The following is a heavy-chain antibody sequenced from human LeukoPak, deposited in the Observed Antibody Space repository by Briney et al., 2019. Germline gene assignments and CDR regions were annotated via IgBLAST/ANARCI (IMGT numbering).Heavy chain of an antibody. CDR3: ARADIIAVAAATPVGSEFEY. CDR2: ISANKGDT. J-gene: IGHJ4*02. D-gene: IGHD2-15*01. Sequence: ASVKVSCKTSGYTFSSYGISWLRQVPGQGLEWMGWISANKGDTEYAQNFQGRLTVTSDTSKSTAYMELRSLRSDDTAVYYCARADIIAVAAATPVGSEFEYWGQGTLITVS. V-gene: IGHV1-18*01. CDR1: GYTFSSYG.